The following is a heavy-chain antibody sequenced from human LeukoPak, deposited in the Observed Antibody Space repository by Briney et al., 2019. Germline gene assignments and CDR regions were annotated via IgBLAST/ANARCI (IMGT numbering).Heavy chain of an antibody. CDR1: EGSISSNNYY. J-gene: IGHJ4*02. D-gene: IGHD3-22*01. Sequence: SETLSLTCTASEGSISSNNYYWGWIRQPPGKGLEWIGSVFYSGSSYYNLSLKSRVTISVDTSKNQFSLYLSSVTAADTAVYYCARHDRSGYPPHYFDYWGQGSLVTVSS. V-gene: IGHV4-39*01. CDR3: ARHDRSGYPPHYFDY. CDR2: VFYSGSS.